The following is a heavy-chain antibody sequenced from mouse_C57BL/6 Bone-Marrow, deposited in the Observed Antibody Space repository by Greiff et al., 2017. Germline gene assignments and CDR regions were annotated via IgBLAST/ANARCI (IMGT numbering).Heavy chain of an antibody. CDR2: IYPGSGNT. CDR1: GYSFTSYY. D-gene: IGHD1-1*01. J-gene: IGHJ4*01. Sequence: VQLQQSGPELVKPGASVKISCKASGYSFTSYYIHWVKQRPGQGLEWIGWIYPGSGNTKYNEKFKGKATLTADTSSSTAYMQLSSLTSEDSAVYYCARDYGSSYGYTMYYWGQGASVTVSS. V-gene: IGHV1-66*01. CDR3: ARDYGSSYGYTMYY.